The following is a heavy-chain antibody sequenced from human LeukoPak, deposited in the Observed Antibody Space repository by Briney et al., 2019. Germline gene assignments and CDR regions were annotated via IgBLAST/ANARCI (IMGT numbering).Heavy chain of an antibody. V-gene: IGHV1-18*01. J-gene: IGHJ5*02. Sequence: ASVKVSCKASGYTFTSYGISWVRQAPGQGLEWMGWINPNSGGTNYAQKVQARVTMTTDTSTSTAYMELRSLRSDDTAVYYCASAPRGTAIPYELPAGPWGQGTLVTVSS. CDR1: GYTFTSYG. CDR2: INPNSGGT. CDR3: ASAPRGTAIPYELPAGP. D-gene: IGHD1-1*01.